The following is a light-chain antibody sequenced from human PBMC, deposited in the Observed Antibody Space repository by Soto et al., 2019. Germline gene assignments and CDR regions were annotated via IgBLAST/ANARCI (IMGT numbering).Light chain of an antibody. Sequence: DIQMTQSPSSLSASVGDRVTITFRASQSISSYLNWYQQKPGKAPKLLIYGASSLQTGGPSRFSGSGSGTDFTLTISSLQPEDFATYYCQQTYSTPQTFGQGTKVEIK. CDR3: QQTYSTPQT. J-gene: IGKJ2*01. CDR2: GAS. CDR1: QSISSY. V-gene: IGKV1-39*01.